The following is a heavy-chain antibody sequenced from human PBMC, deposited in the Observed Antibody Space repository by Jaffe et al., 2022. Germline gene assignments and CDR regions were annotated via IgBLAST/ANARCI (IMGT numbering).Heavy chain of an antibody. CDR3: AREATGGWLQYYYFDY. CDR1: GGSISSGSYY. J-gene: IGHJ4*02. CDR2: IYTSGST. Sequence: QVQLQESGPGLVKPSQTLSLTCTVSGGSISSGSYYWSWIRQPAGKGLEWIGRIYTSGSTNYNPSLKSRVTISVDTSKNQFSLKLSSVTAADTAVYYCAREATGGWLQYYYFDYWGQGTLVTVSS. D-gene: IGHD5-12*01. V-gene: IGHV4-61*02.